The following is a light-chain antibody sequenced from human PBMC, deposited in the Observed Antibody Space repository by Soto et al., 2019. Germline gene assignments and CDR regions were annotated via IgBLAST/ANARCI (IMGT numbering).Light chain of an antibody. V-gene: IGKV1D-12*01. CDR3: QQANSFPVT. Sequence: DIPMTQSPSSVSASVGDRVTITCRASQGISNWLAWYQQKPGKAPNLLIYSISKLQSGVPSRFSGSGSGTDFTLTISSLQPEDFATYYCQQANSFPVTFGPGTKLDVK. J-gene: IGKJ3*01. CDR2: SIS. CDR1: QGISNW.